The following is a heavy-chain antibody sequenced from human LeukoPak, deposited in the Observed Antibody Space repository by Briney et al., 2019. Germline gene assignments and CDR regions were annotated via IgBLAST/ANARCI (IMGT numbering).Heavy chain of an antibody. V-gene: IGHV1-8*01. CDR3: AKGEIFGVTIRGYGMEV. CDR1: GYTFTIFD. J-gene: IGHJ6*02. Sequence: ASVKVSCKASGYTFTIFDIHWVRQAPGQGLEWVGWMNPKTGDTVYAQNFQGRVTMTRDTSIGTAYMALNSLRSEDTAVYYCAKGEIFGVTIRGYGMEVWAQGPSVTVSS. D-gene: IGHD3-3*01. CDR2: MNPKTGDT.